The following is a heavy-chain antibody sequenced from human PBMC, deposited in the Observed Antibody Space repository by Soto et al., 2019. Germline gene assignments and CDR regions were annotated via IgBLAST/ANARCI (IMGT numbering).Heavy chain of an antibody. CDR2: ISSSSI. CDR3: VRGTPYYFDY. CDR1: GFTFSSYS. Sequence: PGGSLRLSCAASGFTFSSYSMNWVRQAPGKGLEWVSYISSSSIYYADSVKGRFTISRDNDKNSLYLQMNSLRAEDTAVYYCVRGTPYYFDYWGQGALVTVSS. J-gene: IGHJ4*02. V-gene: IGHV3-48*01. D-gene: IGHD3-16*01.